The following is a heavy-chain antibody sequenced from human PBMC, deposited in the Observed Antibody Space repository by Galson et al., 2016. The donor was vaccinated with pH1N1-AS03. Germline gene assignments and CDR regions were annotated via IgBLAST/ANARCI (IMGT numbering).Heavy chain of an antibody. CDR1: GFTFSKYA. D-gene: IGHD5-24*01. Sequence: SLRLSCAGSGFTFSKYAMSWVRQAPGKGLEWVSGISASGGETHYADSVKGRFTVSRDNSKNTLYLQMKSMGAEDTALYYCAKRSQWLLGLYYYYGLDVWGQGTTVTVSS. CDR2: ISASGGET. V-gene: IGHV3-23*01. J-gene: IGHJ6*02. CDR3: AKRSQWLLGLYYYYGLDV.